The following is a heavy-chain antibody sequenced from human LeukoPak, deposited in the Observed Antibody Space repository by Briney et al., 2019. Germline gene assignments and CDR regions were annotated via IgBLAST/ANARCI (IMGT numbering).Heavy chain of an antibody. CDR3: AKVLGMAKIRPDFDY. CDR1: GFTFSSYW. J-gene: IGHJ4*02. D-gene: IGHD5-24*01. Sequence: GGSLRLSCSASGFTFSSYWMSWVRQAPGKGLEWVANIKQDGSEKYYVDAVKGRFTISRDNAKNSLYLQMNSLRAEEPAVYYCAKVLGMAKIRPDFDYWGQGTLVTVSS. V-gene: IGHV3-7*01. CDR2: IKQDGSEK.